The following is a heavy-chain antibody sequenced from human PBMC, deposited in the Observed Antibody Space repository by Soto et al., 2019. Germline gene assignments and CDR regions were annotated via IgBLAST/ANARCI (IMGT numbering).Heavy chain of an antibody. V-gene: IGHV1-69*01. CDR2: IIPIFGTA. D-gene: IGHD3-22*01. J-gene: IGHJ4*02. CDR3: ARDPPRYYDSSGYSPY. CDR1: GGTFSSYA. Sequence: QVQLVQSGAEVKKPGSSVKVSCKASGGTFSSYAISWVRQAPGQGLEWMGGIIPIFGTANYAQKFQGRVTITADESTSTAYMALSSLRSEGTAVYYCARDPPRYYDSSGYSPYWGQGTLFTVSS.